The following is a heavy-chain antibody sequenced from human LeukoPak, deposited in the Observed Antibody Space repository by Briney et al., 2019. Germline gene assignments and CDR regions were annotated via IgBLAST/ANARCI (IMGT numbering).Heavy chain of an antibody. D-gene: IGHD3-22*01. Sequence: VESPKFACKGSGYNFTSYWIGWARQKPGKGLEWMGIMFSGDSDTRYNPSFQGRVTISADESISTAYLQWSGLKASDTAIYYCARVVTTHYYYSYGMDVWGQGTPVTVSS. J-gene: IGHJ6*02. CDR2: MFSGDSDT. CDR1: GYNFTSYW. V-gene: IGHV5-51*01. CDR3: ARVVTTHYYYSYGMDV.